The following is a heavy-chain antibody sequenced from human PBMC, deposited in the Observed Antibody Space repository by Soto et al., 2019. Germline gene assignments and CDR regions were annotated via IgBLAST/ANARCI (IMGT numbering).Heavy chain of an antibody. CDR1: GYTFTSYY. J-gene: IGHJ3*02. CDR2: INPSGGST. CDR3: ARGTVVVVDATKLAAFDI. V-gene: IGHV1-46*01. D-gene: IGHD2-15*01. Sequence: ASVKVSCKASGYTFTSYYMHWVRQAPGQGLEWMGIINPSGGSTSYAQKFQGRVTMTRDTSTSTVYMELSSLRSEETAVYYCARGTVVVVDATKLAAFDIWGQGTMVTVSS.